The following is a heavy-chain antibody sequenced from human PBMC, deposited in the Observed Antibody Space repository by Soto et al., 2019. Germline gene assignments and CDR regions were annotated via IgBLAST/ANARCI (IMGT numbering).Heavy chain of an antibody. CDR2: IILPFGTP. V-gene: IGHV1-69*12. CDR1: GGSFSNNA. CDR3: ARGPDYEGCFAY. Sequence: QVRLVQSEAEVKKPGSSVKVSCKASGGSFSNNAISWVRQAPGQGLEWMGVIILPFGTPNYAQTFQGRVTITADESMTTAYMELSGLRSEDTAVYYCARGPDYEGCFAYWGRGTLVTVSS. J-gene: IGHJ4*02. D-gene: IGHD4-17*01.